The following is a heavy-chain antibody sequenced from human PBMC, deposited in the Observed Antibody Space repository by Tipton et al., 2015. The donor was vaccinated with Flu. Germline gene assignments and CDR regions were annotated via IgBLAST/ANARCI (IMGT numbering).Heavy chain of an antibody. CDR1: EFTFSNYA. D-gene: IGHD3/OR15-3a*01. V-gene: IGHV3-23*01. Sequence: SLRLSCAASEFTFSNYAMTWIRQAPGKRLEWLSAISGHGLYTYYADSVQGRFTISRDNLKNTLYLQMNSLRADDTAAYYCAKLPSNSADYWTFYPMDVWGQGTTVTVSS. J-gene: IGHJ6*02. CDR3: AKLPSNSADYWTFYPMDV. CDR2: ISGHGLYT.